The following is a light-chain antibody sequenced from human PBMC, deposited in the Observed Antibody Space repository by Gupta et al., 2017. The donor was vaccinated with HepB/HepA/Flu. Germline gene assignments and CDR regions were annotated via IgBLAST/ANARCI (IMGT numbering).Light chain of an antibody. J-gene: IGLJ2*01. CDR3: CSYTTSNTVI. V-gene: IGLV2-14*03. Sequence: SALTQPASVSGSPGQSITISCTGTSSDVGAYNYVSWYQQHPGKAPKVLVYDVGPRPSGVSNRFSGSKAGNTASLTISGLQEEDEADYYCCSYTTSNTVIFGGGTKVTVL. CDR2: DVG. CDR1: SSDVGAYNY.